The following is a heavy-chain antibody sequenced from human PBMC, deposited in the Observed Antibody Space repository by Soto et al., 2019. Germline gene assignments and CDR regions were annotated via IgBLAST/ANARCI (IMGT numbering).Heavy chain of an antibody. CDR3: ARGRNSYYYYYGMDV. D-gene: IGHD2-15*01. Sequence: ASVKVSCKASGGTFSSYAISWVRQAPGQGLEWMGGIIPIFGTANYAQKFQGRVTITADKSTSTAYMELSSLRSEDTAVYYCARGRNSYYYYYGMDVWGQGTTVTVSS. CDR1: GGTFSSYA. V-gene: IGHV1-69*06. CDR2: IIPIFGTA. J-gene: IGHJ6*02.